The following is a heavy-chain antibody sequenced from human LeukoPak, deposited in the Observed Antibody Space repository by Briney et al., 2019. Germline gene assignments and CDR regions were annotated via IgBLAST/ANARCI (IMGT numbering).Heavy chain of an antibody. V-gene: IGHV3-21*01. CDR3: ARDPRWEPYDNAFDI. CDR2: ISSSSSYI. Sequence: PGGSLRLSCAASGFTFSSYSMNWVRQAPGKGLEWVSSISSSSSYIHYADSVKGRFTISRDNAKNSLYLQMNSLRAEDTAVYYCARDPRWEPYDNAFDIWGQGTMVTVSS. D-gene: IGHD1-26*01. J-gene: IGHJ3*02. CDR1: GFTFSSYS.